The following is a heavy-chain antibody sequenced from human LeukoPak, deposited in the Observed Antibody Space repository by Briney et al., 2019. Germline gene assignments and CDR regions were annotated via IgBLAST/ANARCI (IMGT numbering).Heavy chain of an antibody. CDR1: GYTFTGYY. Sequence: ASVKVSFKASGYTFTGYYMHWVRQAPGQGLEWMGWINPNSGGTNYAQKFQGRVTMTRDTSTSTDYMELSSLRSEDTAVYYCARDNSVEDTAWWFDPWGQGTLVTVSS. V-gene: IGHV1-2*02. CDR2: INPNSGGT. D-gene: IGHD4-23*01. J-gene: IGHJ5*02. CDR3: ARDNSVEDTAWWFDP.